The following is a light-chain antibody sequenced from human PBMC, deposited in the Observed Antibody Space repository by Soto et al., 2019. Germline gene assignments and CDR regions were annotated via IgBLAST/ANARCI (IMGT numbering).Light chain of an antibody. J-gene: IGLJ2*01. Sequence: QSALTQPASVSGSPGQSITISCTGTSSDIGAYNYVSWYQQHPGKAPKLIIYDVNNRPSGVSYRFTGSKSGNTASLTISGLQAEDEADYYCSSFTTTSTLVVFGGGTKLTVL. CDR3: SSFTTTSTLVV. CDR1: SSDIGAYNY. V-gene: IGLV2-14*03. CDR2: DVN.